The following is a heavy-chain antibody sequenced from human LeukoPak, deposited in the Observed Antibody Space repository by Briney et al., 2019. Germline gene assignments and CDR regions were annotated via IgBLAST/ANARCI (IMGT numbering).Heavy chain of an antibody. J-gene: IGHJ3*02. D-gene: IGHD2-15*01. CDR1: GFTVSSNY. CDR2: ISSSGSTI. Sequence: PGGSLRLSCTASGFTVSSNYMSWVRQAPGKGLEWVSYISSSGSTIYYADSVKGRFTVSRDNAKNTLYLQMNSLRAEDTAVYYCASRGVVTGAFDIWGQGTMVTVSS. V-gene: IGHV3-11*04. CDR3: ASRGVVTGAFDI.